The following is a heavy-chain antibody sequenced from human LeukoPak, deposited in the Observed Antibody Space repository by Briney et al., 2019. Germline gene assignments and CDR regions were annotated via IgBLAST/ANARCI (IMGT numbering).Heavy chain of an antibody. CDR1: GFTFTNDF. CDR3: ARGRGWTYDS. Sequence: GGSLRLSCAASGFTFTNDFMTWVRQAPGKGLEWVANMRVDGSDIHYADSVKGRFTISSDNARNSLYLQMNTLRADDTAVYYCARGRGWTYDSWGRGTLVTVSS. CDR2: MRVDGSDI. D-gene: IGHD6-19*01. J-gene: IGHJ4*02. V-gene: IGHV3-7*04.